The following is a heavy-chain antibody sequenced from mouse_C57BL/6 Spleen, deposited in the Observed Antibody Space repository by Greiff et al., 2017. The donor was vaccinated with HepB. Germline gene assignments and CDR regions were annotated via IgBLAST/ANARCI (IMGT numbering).Heavy chain of an antibody. V-gene: IGHV1-52*01. CDR2: IDPSDSET. CDR1: GYTFTSYW. CDR3: ARYDYYWYFDV. Sequence: QVQLQQPGAELVRPGSSVKLSCKASGYTFTSYWMHWVKQRPIQGLEWIGNIDPSDSETHYNQKFKDKATLTVDKSSSTAYMPLSSLTSEDSAVYYCARYDYYWYFDVWGTGTTVTVSS. D-gene: IGHD2-4*01. J-gene: IGHJ1*03.